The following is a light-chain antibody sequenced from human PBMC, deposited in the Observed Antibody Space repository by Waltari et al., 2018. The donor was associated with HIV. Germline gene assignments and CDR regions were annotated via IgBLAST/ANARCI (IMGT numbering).Light chain of an antibody. V-gene: IGLV3-19*01. Sequence: SSDLTQDPAVSVALGETVRITCRGGTLRSSYAAWYQQKPGQAPILVIYDSTNRPSGIPDRFSGSTSGGTASLTITGAQAEDEADYYCNSRDSSDTSYVFGPGTYVTVL. CDR2: DST. J-gene: IGLJ1*01. CDR3: NSRDSSDTSYV. CDR1: TLRSSY.